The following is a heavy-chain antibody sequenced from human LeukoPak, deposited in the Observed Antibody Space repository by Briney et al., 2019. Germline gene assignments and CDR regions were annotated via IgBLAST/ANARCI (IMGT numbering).Heavy chain of an antibody. CDR1: GNRFTSYW. CDR2: IYPGDSDS. CDR3: ARRAGNYYMDV. J-gene: IGHJ6*03. V-gene: IGHV5-51*01. Sequence: GASLQISSKASGNRFTSYWIGWVRPMPGKGLEWMGIIYPGDSDSRNSPSFQGQVTISADKSIGTTYLLWNSLKASDTPMYYCARRAGNYYMDVWGKGTTVTVSS.